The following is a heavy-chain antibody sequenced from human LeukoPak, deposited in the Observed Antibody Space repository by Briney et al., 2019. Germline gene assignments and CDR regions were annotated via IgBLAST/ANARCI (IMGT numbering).Heavy chain of an antibody. V-gene: IGHV3-23*01. J-gene: IGHJ4*02. CDR2: ISGSGGST. CDR1: GFTFSSYS. D-gene: IGHD3-22*01. CDR3: AKELVTYYYDSSGPR. Sequence: GGSLRLSCAASGFTFSSYSMNWVRQAPGKGLEWVSAISGSGGSTYYADSVKGRFTISRDNYKNTLYLQMNSLRAEDTAVYYCAKELVTYYYDSSGPRGGQGTLVTVSS.